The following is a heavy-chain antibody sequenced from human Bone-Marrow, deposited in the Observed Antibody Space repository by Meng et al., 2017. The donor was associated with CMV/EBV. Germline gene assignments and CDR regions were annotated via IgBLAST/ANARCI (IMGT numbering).Heavy chain of an antibody. CDR1: GFTFSNYS. V-gene: IGHV3-21*01. J-gene: IGHJ4*02. CDR3: ARDLGYSSSPIDY. CDR2: MSSSRSYI. Sequence: GGSLRLSCAASGFTFSNYSMNWVRQAPGKGLEWVSSMSSSRSYIYYADSVKGRFTISRDNAKNSLYLQMNSLRAEDTAVYYCARDLGYSSSPIDYWGQGTLVTVSS. D-gene: IGHD6-6*01.